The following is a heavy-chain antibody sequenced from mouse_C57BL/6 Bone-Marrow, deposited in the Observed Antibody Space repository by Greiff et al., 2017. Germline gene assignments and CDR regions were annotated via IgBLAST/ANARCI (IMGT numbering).Heavy chain of an antibody. CDR2: ISSGGSYT. V-gene: IGHV5-6*02. CDR1: GFTFSSYG. CDR3: ARRGGNYGAWFAY. J-gene: IGHJ3*01. Sequence: EVKLVESGGDLVKPGGSLKLSCAASGFTFSSYGMSWVRQTPDKRLEWVATISSGGSYTYYPDSVKGRFTISRDNAKNTLYMQRSSLKSEDTAMYYWARRGGNYGAWFAYWGQGTLVTVSA. D-gene: IGHD2-1*01.